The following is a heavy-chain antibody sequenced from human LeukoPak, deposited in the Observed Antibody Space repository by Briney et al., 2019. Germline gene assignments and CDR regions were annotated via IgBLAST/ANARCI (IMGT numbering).Heavy chain of an antibody. Sequence: GGSLRLSCAASGFTFSSYGMHWVRQAPGKGLEWVAVIWYDGSNKYYADSVKGRFTISRDNSKDTLYLQMNSLRAEDTAVYYCAKDLNGSGFGYWAREPWSLSPQ. D-gene: IGHD6-19*01. CDR3: AKDLNGSGFGY. V-gene: IGHV3-33*06. J-gene: IGHJ4*02. CDR1: GFTFSSYG. CDR2: IWYDGSNK.